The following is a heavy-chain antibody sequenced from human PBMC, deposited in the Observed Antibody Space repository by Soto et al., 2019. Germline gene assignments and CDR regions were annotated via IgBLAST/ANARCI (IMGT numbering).Heavy chain of an antibody. V-gene: IGHV1-2*04. J-gene: IGHJ4*02. CDR3: ARGYGSGPGDYSLDY. D-gene: IGHD3-10*01. Sequence: ASVKVSCKASGYTFTGYYIQWVRQAPGQGLEWMGWINPNSGGTNYAQKFQGWVTMTRDTSISTAYMELSRLKSDDTTVYYCARGYGSGPGDYSLDYWGPGTMGNVSS. CDR1: GYTFTGYY. CDR2: INPNSGGT.